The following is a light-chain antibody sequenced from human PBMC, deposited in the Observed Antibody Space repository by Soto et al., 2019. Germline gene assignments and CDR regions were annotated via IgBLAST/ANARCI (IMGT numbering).Light chain of an antibody. CDR3: QQYGSSRT. Sequence: IVLTQSPAPLSLSPGKRATLSCRASQNISNYLAWYQQKPGQAPRLLIYGASSRATGIPDRFSGSGSGTDFTLTISRLEPEYFAVYYCQQYGSSRTFGQGTKVDIK. J-gene: IGKJ1*01. CDR1: QNISNY. CDR2: GAS. V-gene: IGKV3-20*01.